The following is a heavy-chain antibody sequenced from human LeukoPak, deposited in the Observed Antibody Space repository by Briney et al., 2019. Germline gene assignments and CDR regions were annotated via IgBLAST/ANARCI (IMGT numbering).Heavy chain of an antibody. Sequence: SETLSLTCTVSGGSISSSSYYWGWIRQPPGKGLEWIGSIYYSGSTYYNPSLKSRVTISVDTSKNQFSLKLSSVTAADTAVYYCAGGSAGGDDYWGQGTLVTVSS. CDR2: IYYSGST. CDR3: AGGSAGGDDY. V-gene: IGHV4-39*01. J-gene: IGHJ4*02. CDR1: GGSISSSSYY. D-gene: IGHD1-26*01.